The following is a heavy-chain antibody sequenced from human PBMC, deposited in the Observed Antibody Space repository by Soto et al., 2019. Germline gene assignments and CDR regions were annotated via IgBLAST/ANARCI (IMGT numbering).Heavy chain of an antibody. CDR3: ARREINGPIDY. V-gene: IGHV4-31*03. D-gene: IGHD1-26*01. J-gene: IGHJ4*02. Sequence: SETLSLTCTVSGGSLSSGGYYWSWIRQHPGKGLEWIGYIYYSGSTYYNPSLKSRVTISVDTSKNQFSLKLSSVTAADTAVYYCARREINGPIDYWGQGTLVTVSS. CDR2: IYYSGST. CDR1: GGSLSSGGYY.